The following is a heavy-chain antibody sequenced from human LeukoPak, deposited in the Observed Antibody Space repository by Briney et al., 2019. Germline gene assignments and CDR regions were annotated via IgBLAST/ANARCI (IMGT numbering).Heavy chain of an antibody. CDR3: ARWYYDFWSGYADY. CDR1: GGSISSSSYC. CDR2: IYYSGST. V-gene: IGHV4-39*07. Sequence: PSETLSLTCTVSGGSISSSSYCWGWTRQPPGKGLEWIGSIYYSGSTYYNPSLKSRVTISVDTSKNQFSLKLSSVTAADTAVYYCARWYYDFWSGYADYWGQGTLVTVSS. D-gene: IGHD3-3*01. J-gene: IGHJ4*02.